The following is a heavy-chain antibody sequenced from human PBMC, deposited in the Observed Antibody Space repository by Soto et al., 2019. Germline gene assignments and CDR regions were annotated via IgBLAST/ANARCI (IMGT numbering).Heavy chain of an antibody. D-gene: IGHD3-22*01. V-gene: IGHV5-51*01. CDR1: GYSFTSYW. J-gene: IGHJ6*02. CDR3: ARGGLRSSGYYYSSGMDV. CDR2: IYPGDSDT. Sequence: GESLKISCKGSGYSFTSYWIGWARQMPGKGLEWMGIIYPGDSDTRYSPSFQGQVTISADKSISTAYLQWSSLKASDTAMYYCARGGLRSSGYYYSSGMDVWGQGTTVTVSS.